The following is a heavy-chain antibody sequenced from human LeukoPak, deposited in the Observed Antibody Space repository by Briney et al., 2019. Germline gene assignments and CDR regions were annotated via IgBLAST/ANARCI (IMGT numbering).Heavy chain of an antibody. CDR3: ARDAYCSSTSCYPATGSSYNWFDP. J-gene: IGHJ5*02. D-gene: IGHD2-2*01. CDR2: ISYDGSNK. Sequence: PGRSLRLSCAASGFTFNSYAMHWVRQAPGKGLEWVAVISYDGSNKYYADSVKGRFTISRDNSKNTLYLQMNSLRAEDTAVYYCARDAYCSSTSCYPATGSSYNWFDPWGQGTLVTVSS. CDR1: GFTFNSYA. V-gene: IGHV3-30-3*01.